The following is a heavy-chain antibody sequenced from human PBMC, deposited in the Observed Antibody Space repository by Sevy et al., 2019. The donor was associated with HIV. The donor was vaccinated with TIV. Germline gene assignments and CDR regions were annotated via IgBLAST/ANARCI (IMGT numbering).Heavy chain of an antibody. CDR1: GFTFNKYN. J-gene: IGHJ4*02. CDR3: ARAEQTYFFDY. Sequence: GGSLRLSCAASGFTFNKYNMNWVRQAPGKGLEWVSTITGYSTDIYYTDSVKGRFTISRDDAKNSLYLQMNGLRAEDTAIYYCARAEQTYFFDYWGQGTLVTVSS. V-gene: IGHV3-21*06. CDR2: ITGYSTDI.